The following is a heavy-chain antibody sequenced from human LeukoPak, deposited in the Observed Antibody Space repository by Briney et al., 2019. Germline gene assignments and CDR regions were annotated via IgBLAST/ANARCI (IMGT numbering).Heavy chain of an antibody. Sequence: GGSLRLSCAASGFTFSSYDMHWVRQATGKGLEWVSAIGTAGDTYYPGSVKGRFTTSRENAKNSLYLQMNSLRGEDTAVYYCARPSHGTRDADYWGQGTLVTVSP. V-gene: IGHV3-13*04. J-gene: IGHJ4*02. CDR3: ARPSHGTRDADY. D-gene: IGHD2-2*01. CDR1: GFTFSSYD. CDR2: IGTAGDT.